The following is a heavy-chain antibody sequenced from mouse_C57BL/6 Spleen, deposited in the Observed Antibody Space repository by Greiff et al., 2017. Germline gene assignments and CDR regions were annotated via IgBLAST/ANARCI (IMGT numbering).Heavy chain of an antibody. CDR2: IRLKSDNYAT. D-gene: IGHD2-4*01. Sequence: EVMLVESGGGLVQPGGSMKLSCVASGFTFSNYWMNWVRQSPEKGLEWVAQIRLKSDNYATHYAESVKGRFTISRDDSKSSVYLQMNNLRAEDTGIYYCTVDYDYDVGYAMDYWGQGTSVTVSS. V-gene: IGHV6-3*01. J-gene: IGHJ4*01. CDR1: GFTFSNYW. CDR3: TVDYDYDVGYAMDY.